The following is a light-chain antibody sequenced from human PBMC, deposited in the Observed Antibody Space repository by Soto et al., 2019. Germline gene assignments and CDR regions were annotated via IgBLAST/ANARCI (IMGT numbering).Light chain of an antibody. CDR1: QDISTG. Sequence: DIQMTQSPATLSAAVGDRVTITCRASQDISTGLAWYQQKPGKAPKLLIHTSSSLESGVPSRLSGSRSGTEFTLTISSLQPEDLATYYCQQYRAYAWTFGRGTRVEIK. V-gene: IGKV1-5*03. CDR3: QQYRAYAWT. CDR2: TSS. J-gene: IGKJ1*01.